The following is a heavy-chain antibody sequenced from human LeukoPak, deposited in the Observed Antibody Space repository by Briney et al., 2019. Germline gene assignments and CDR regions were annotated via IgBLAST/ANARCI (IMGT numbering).Heavy chain of an antibody. CDR3: AKEMVQLWLYYFDY. CDR2: ISSSSSTI. D-gene: IGHD5-18*01. V-gene: IGHV3-48*01. CDR1: GFTFSSYS. Sequence: GGSLRLSCAASGFTFSSYSMNWVRQAPGKGLEWVSYISSSSSTIYYADSVKGRFTISRDNAKNSLYLQMNSLRAEDTAVYYCAKEMVQLWLYYFDYWGQGTLVTVSS. J-gene: IGHJ4*02.